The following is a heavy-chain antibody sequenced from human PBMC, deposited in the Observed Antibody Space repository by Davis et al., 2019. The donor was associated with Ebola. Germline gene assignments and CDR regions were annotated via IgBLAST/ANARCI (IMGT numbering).Heavy chain of an antibody. CDR3: ARGYCSGGSCYPLDY. CDR1: GLTFSSYW. J-gene: IGHJ4*02. CDR2: IWYDGSNK. V-gene: IGHV3-33*08. D-gene: IGHD2-15*01. Sequence: GGSLRLSCAASGLTFSSYWMHWVRQAPGKGLEWVAVIWYDGSNKYYADSVKGRFTISRDNSKNTLYLQMNSLRAEDTAVYYCARGYCSGGSCYPLDYWGQGTLVTVSS.